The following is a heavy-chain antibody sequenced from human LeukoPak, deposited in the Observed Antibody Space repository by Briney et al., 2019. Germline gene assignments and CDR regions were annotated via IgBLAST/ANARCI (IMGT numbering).Heavy chain of an antibody. V-gene: IGHV1-2*02. CDR2: INPNSGGT. CDR3: ARREFGSGWPSDAFDI. J-gene: IGHJ3*02. D-gene: IGHD6-19*01. CDR1: GYTFTGYY. Sequence: ASVKVSCKASGYTFTGYYMHWVRQAPGQGLEWMGWINPNSGGTNYAQKFQGRVTMTRDTSISTAYMELRSLRSDDTAVYYCARREFGSGWPSDAFDIWGQGTMVTVSS.